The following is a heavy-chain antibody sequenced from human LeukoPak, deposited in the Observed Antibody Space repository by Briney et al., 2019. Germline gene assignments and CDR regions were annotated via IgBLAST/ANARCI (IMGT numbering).Heavy chain of an antibody. Sequence: GGSLRLSCAASGFTFSSFAINRVRQAPGKGLEWVSVITGSGSGADYADSVKGRFTISRDNSQNTVHLQMNSLRAEDTAVYYCVRDFRSADYWGQGTLVTVSS. CDR1: GFTFSSFA. J-gene: IGHJ4*02. V-gene: IGHV3-23*01. CDR2: ITGSGSGA. CDR3: VRDFRSADY.